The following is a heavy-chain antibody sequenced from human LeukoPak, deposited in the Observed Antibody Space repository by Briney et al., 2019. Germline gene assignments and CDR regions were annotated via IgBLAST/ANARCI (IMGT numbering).Heavy chain of an antibody. V-gene: IGHV3-15*01. Sequence: PGGSLRLSCAASGFTFSNAWMSWVRQAPGKGLEWVGRIKSKTDGGTTDYAAPVKGRFTISRDDSKNTLYPQMNSLKTEDTAVYYCTTDDCSSTSCYVDPRVDYWGQGTLVTVSS. CDR3: TTDDCSSTSCYVDPRVDY. CDR2: IKSKTDGGTT. D-gene: IGHD2-2*01. J-gene: IGHJ4*02. CDR1: GFTFSNAW.